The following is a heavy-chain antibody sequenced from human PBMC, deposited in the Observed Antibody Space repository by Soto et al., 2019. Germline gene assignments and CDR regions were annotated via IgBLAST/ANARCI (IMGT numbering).Heavy chain of an antibody. CDR3: AKYSYGQIDY. CDR1: GYTFSSYA. Sequence: PGGSLRISCAACGYTFSSYAMGWVRQAPGGALDWVSTIIGNGGSTYYADSVKGRFTISRDNSKNTVYLQMNSLRAEDTAVYYCAKYSYGQIDYWGQGTLVTVSS. V-gene: IGHV3-23*01. D-gene: IGHD5-18*01. J-gene: IGHJ4*02. CDR2: IIGNGGST.